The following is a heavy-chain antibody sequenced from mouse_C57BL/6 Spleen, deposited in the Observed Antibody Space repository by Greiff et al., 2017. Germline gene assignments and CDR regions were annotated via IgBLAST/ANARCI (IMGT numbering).Heavy chain of an antibody. CDR1: GYAFSSYW. CDR3: ARSNWDPYYFDY. CDR2: IYPGDGDT. J-gene: IGHJ2*01. Sequence: VKLQQSGAELVKPGASVKISCKASGYAFSSYWMNWVKQRPGKGLEWIGQIYPGDGDTNYNGKFKGKATLTADKSSSTAYMQLSSLTSEDSAVYFCARSNWDPYYFDYWGQGTTLTVSS. V-gene: IGHV1-80*01. D-gene: IGHD4-1*01.